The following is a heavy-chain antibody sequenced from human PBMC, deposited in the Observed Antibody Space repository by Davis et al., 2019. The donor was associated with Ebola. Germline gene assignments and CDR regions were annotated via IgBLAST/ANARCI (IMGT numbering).Heavy chain of an antibody. CDR2: FDPEDGEA. D-gene: IGHD2-15*01. V-gene: IGHV1-24*01. Sequence: AASVKVSCKASGYTFTSYYMHWVRQAPGKGLEWMGNFDPEDGEAIYAQKFQDRVTMTEDTSTDTAYMELSSLRSEDPAVYYCAAGGVGGGFDIWGQGTMVTVSS. J-gene: IGHJ3*02. CDR1: GYTFTSYY. CDR3: AAGGVGGGFDI.